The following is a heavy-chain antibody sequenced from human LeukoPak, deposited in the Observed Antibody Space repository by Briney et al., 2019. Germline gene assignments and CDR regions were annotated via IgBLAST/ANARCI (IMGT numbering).Heavy chain of an antibody. CDR3: ARAQGSSGWYGLPIYFDY. V-gene: IGHV4-61*02. Sequence: PSQTLSLTCTVSGVSISSGSYYWRWIRQPAGKGLELIGRIYTSRSTNYNPSLKSRVTISLVTSKNQFSLKLSSVTAADTAVYYCARAQGSSGWYGLPIYFDYWGQGTLVTVSS. J-gene: IGHJ4*02. D-gene: IGHD6-19*01. CDR1: GVSISSGSYY. CDR2: IYTSRST.